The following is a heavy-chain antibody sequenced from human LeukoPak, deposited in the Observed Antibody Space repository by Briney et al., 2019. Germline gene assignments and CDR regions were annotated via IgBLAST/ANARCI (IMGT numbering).Heavy chain of an antibody. V-gene: IGHV4-59*01. CDR3: ARGHSGFFDY. CDR1: GGSISSYY. J-gene: IGHJ4*02. CDR2: IYYNGST. D-gene: IGHD2-21*01. Sequence: TSETLSLTCTVSGGSISSYYWSWIRQPPGKGLEWIGYIYYNGSTNYNPSLKSRVTISVDTSKNQFSLKLSSVTAADTAVYYCARGHSGFFDYWGQGTLVTVSS.